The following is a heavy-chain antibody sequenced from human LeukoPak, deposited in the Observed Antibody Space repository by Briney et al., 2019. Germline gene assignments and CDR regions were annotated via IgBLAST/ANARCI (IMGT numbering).Heavy chain of an antibody. J-gene: IGHJ4*02. D-gene: IGHD4-17*01. CDR3: ARDLQDGVPTGY. CDR2: IKKDGSEK. CDR1: GFTFSNYW. Sequence: GGSLRLSCAASGFTFSNYWMTWVRQAPGKGLEWVGNIKKDGSEKYCVESLKGRFTISRDNVKNSLYLQMNSLRAEDTAVYYCARDLQDGVPTGYWGQGTLVIVS. V-gene: IGHV3-7*01.